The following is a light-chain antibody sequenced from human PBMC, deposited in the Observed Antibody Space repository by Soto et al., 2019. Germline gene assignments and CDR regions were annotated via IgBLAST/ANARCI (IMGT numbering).Light chain of an antibody. CDR2: DAS. V-gene: IGKV1-5*01. Sequence: DIQMTQSPSTLPASVGDRVTITCRASQGISSYLAWYQQKPGKAPKLLIYDASSSESGVPSRFSGSGSGTEFTLTISSLQPDDFATYYCQQYNSYWTFGQGTKVDIK. CDR3: QQYNSYWT. J-gene: IGKJ1*01. CDR1: QGISSY.